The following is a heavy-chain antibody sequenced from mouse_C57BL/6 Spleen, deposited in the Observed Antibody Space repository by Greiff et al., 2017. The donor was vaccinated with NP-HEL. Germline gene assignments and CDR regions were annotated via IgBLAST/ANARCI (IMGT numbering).Heavy chain of an antibody. Sequence: QVQLQQSGPELVKPGASVKISCKASGYAFSSSWMNWVKQRPGKGLEWIGRIYPGDGDTNYNGKFKGKATLTADKSSSTAYMQLSSLTSEDSAVYVCARKEGYGYYAMDYWGQGTSVTVSS. CDR1: GYAFSSSW. CDR3: ARKEGYGYYAMDY. V-gene: IGHV1-82*01. J-gene: IGHJ4*01. D-gene: IGHD1-1*02. CDR2: IYPGDGDT.